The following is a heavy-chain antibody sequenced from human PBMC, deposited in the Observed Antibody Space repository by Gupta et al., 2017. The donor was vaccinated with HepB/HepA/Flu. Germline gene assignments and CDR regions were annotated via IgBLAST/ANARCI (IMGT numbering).Heavy chain of an antibody. J-gene: IGHJ4*02. CDR2: ITSRRSYI. Sequence: EVQLVESGGGLVKPGGSLRLSCAASGFTFSNYGMSWVRQAPGKGLLWVSSITSRRSYIYYADSVKGRFNISRDNAKNSLDLKMNSLRAEDTAVYYCARGSGSYPEYYVDYWGQGTLVTVSS. CDR1: GFTFSNYG. V-gene: IGHV3-21*01. D-gene: IGHD1-26*01. CDR3: ARGSGSYPEYYVDY.